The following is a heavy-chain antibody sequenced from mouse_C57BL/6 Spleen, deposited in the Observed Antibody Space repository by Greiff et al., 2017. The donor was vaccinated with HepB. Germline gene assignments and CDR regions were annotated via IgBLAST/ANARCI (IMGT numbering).Heavy chain of an antibody. V-gene: IGHV1-42*01. J-gene: IGHJ1*03. CDR3: ARAYYGSSHWYFDV. Sequence: EVKLMESGPELVKPGASVKISCKASGYSFTGYYMNWVKQSPEKSLEWIGEINPSTGGTTYNQKFKAKATLTVDKSSSTAYMQLKSLTSEDSAVYYCARAYYGSSHWYFDVWGTGTTVTVSS. CDR1: GYSFTGYY. CDR2: INPSTGGT. D-gene: IGHD1-1*01.